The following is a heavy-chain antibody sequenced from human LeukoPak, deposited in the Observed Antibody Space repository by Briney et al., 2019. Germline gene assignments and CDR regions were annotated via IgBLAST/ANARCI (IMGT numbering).Heavy chain of an antibody. CDR1: GFAFSGYT. D-gene: IGHD6-13*01. Sequence: GGSLRLSCAASGFAFSGYTMNWVRQTPGKGLEWVSSISSTNSYIYYADSMKGRFTISRDNAKNSLNLQMNSLRAEDTAVYYCARAYSSSWYAYYYYYYMDVWGKGTTVTVSS. J-gene: IGHJ6*03. CDR3: ARAYSSSWYAYYYYYYMDV. CDR2: ISSTNSYI. V-gene: IGHV3-21*01.